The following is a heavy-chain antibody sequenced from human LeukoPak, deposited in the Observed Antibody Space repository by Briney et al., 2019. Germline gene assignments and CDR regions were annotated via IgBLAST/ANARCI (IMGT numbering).Heavy chain of an antibody. CDR1: EFAFSTYN. J-gene: IGHJ4*02. CDR2: ISTGSSTT. V-gene: IGHV3-48*02. D-gene: IGHD4-23*01. Sequence: GGSLRLSCAASEFAFSTYNMNWVRQAPGKGLEWVSYISTGSSTTYYADSVKGRFTISRDNVGSSLYLQMNSLRDEDTAVYYCARVAAGYSVNYFDYWGQGTLVTVSS. CDR3: ARVAAGYSVNYFDY.